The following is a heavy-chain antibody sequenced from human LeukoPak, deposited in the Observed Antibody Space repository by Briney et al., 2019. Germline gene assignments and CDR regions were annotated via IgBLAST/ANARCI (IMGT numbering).Heavy chain of an antibody. CDR2: VSGSGGST. CDR1: GFTFSSYA. D-gene: IGHD3-9*01. V-gene: IGHV3-23*01. Sequence: PGGSLRLSCAASGFTFSSYAMSWVRQAPGKGLEWVSSVSGSGGSTYYADSVKGRFTISRDNSKNTLYLQMNSLRAEDTAVYYCARGSRRKYYDILTGYYRTNFDYWGQGTLVTVSS. CDR3: ARGSRRKYYDILTGYYRTNFDY. J-gene: IGHJ4*02.